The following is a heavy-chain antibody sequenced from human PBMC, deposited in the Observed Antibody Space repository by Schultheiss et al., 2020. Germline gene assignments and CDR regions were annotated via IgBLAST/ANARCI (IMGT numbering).Heavy chain of an antibody. J-gene: IGHJ4*02. V-gene: IGHV3-23*01. CDR2: ISDSGFTI. CDR1: GFTFSSYA. Sequence: GSLRLSCAASGFTFSSYALSWVRQAPGKGLEWVSAISDSGFTIYHADSVKGRFSISRDNSRDTLYLQMNSLRAEDTAVYYCAKDSGAYFDTSGYRYFDFRGPGTLVTVSS. CDR3: AKDSGAYFDTSGYRYFDF. D-gene: IGHD3-22*01.